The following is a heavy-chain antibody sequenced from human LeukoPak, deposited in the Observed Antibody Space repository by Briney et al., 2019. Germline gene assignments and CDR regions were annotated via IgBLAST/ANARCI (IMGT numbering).Heavy chain of an antibody. CDR3: ARLFRSSSGYLMLDY. Sequence: ASVKVSFKASGYTSTTYYIHWVRQAPGQGLEWMGIINPSGGGTSYAQTFQGRVTMTRDTSTSTVYMELNSLRSEDTAVYYCARLFRSSSGYLMLDYWGQGTLVTVSS. V-gene: IGHV1-46*01. D-gene: IGHD3-22*01. J-gene: IGHJ4*02. CDR1: GYTSTTYY. CDR2: INPSGGGT.